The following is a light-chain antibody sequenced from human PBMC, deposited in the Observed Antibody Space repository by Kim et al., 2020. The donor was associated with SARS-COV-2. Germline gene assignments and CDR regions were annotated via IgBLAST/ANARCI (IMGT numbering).Light chain of an antibody. Sequence: AIQMTQSPSSLSASVGERVTIICRASQGIRNDLGWYQQKPGKAPKLLIYATSSLQSGVPSRFSGSGSGTDFTLTISSLQPEDFATYYCLQDYNYPYTFGQGTKLEIK. CDR3: LQDYNYPYT. J-gene: IGKJ2*01. CDR2: ATS. V-gene: IGKV1-6*01. CDR1: QGIRND.